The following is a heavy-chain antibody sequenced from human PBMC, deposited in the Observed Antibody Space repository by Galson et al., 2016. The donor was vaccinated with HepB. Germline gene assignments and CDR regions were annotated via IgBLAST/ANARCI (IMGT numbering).Heavy chain of an antibody. D-gene: IGHD3-10*01. J-gene: IGHJ3*02. Sequence: SVKVSCKASGYTFTSYYMHWVRQAPGQGLEWMGWISASTGTTNYARRLQGRVTMTTDTPTSTAYMELRNMRSGDAAVYYCARRVRGTYDAFDIWGLGTMVTVSS. CDR2: ISASTGTT. CDR1: GYTFTSYY. V-gene: IGHV1-18*04. CDR3: ARRVRGTYDAFDI.